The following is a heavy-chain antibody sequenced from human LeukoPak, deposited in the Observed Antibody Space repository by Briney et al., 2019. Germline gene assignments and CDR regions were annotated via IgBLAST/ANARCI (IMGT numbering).Heavy chain of an antibody. V-gene: IGHV3-30*18. CDR2: ISYDGSNQ. CDR1: GFTFSSYG. Sequence: GGSLRLSCAASGFTFSSYGMHWVRQAPGQGLEWVAVISYDGSNQYYADSVKGRFTLSRDNSKNTLYLQMNSLRAEDTAVYHCAKDRDSSGYFVFDHWGQGTLVTVSS. CDR3: AKDRDSSGYFVFDH. D-gene: IGHD3-22*01. J-gene: IGHJ4*02.